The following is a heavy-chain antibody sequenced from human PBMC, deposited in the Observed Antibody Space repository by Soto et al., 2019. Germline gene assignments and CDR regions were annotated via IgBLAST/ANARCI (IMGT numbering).Heavy chain of an antibody. CDR3: ARGLMRGEYSYGYVEY. V-gene: IGHV4-30-4*01. CDR2: IYYGGST. J-gene: IGHJ4*02. Sequence: SLTCTGSGSSISSCDYYWIWMRQPKGKGLEWSVYIYYGGSTYENSSHKSRVTISVDTSKNQFPLKLSSVTAADPAVYYCARGLMRGEYSYGYVEYWGQGTLVTVSS. CDR1: GSSISSCDYY. D-gene: IGHD5-18*01.